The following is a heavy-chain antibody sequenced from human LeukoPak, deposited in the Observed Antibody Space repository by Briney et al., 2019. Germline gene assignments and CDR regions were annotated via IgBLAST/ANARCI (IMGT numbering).Heavy chain of an antibody. CDR1: IDSTNGNY. V-gene: IGHV4-4*02. CDR3: ARELLNAPTPGAH. J-gene: IGHJ4*02. Sequence: SETLSLTCAVSIDSTNGNYWSWVRQSPEKGLEWIGEVHRSGSTNYKPSLKRRVTISIDRSKDQISLDLTSVTAADTAVYYCARELLNAPTPGAHWGQGILVTVSS. D-gene: IGHD2-21*01. CDR2: VHRSGST.